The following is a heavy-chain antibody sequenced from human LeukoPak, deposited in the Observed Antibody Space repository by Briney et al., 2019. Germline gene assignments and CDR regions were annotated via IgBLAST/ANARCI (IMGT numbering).Heavy chain of an antibody. CDR3: ARVLAAAASHWFDP. V-gene: IGHV1-18*01. D-gene: IGHD6-13*01. CDR2: ISAYNGNT. Sequence: ASVKVSCKASGYTFTSYGISWMRQAPGQGLEWMGWISAYNGNTNYAQKLQGRVTMTTDTSTSTAYMELRSLRSDDTAVYYCARVLAAAASHWFDPWGQGTLVTVSS. J-gene: IGHJ5*02. CDR1: GYTFTSYG.